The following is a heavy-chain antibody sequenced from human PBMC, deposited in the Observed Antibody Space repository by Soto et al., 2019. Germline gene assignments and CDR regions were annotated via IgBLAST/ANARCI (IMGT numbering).Heavy chain of an antibody. D-gene: IGHD2-15*01. CDR3: AKSGSCYSFQCLDY. V-gene: IGHV1-69*13. Sequence: SVKVSCKASGGTFSSYAISWVRQAPGQGLEWMGGIIPIFGTANYAQKFQGRVTITADESTSTAYMELSSLRSEDTAVYYCAKSGSCYSFQCLDYWGQGTLVTVSS. J-gene: IGHJ4*02. CDR1: GGTFSSYA. CDR2: IIPIFGTA.